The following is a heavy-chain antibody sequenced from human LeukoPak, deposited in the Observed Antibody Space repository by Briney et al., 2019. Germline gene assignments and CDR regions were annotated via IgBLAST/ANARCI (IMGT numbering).Heavy chain of an antibody. CDR1: GGSISGYY. CDR2: VYFSGSI. V-gene: IGHV4-59*08. Sequence: SETLSLTCTVSGGSISGYYWSWIRRPPGKGLEWIGYVYFSGSINYNPSLKSRVTISVDTSKNQFSLKLNSVAAADTAVYYCARHYDFWSGPDYWGQGTLVTVSS. J-gene: IGHJ4*02. D-gene: IGHD3-3*01. CDR3: ARHYDFWSGPDY.